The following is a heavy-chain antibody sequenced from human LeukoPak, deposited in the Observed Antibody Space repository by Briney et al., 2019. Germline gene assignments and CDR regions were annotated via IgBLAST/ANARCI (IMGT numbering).Heavy chain of an antibody. Sequence: GASVKVSCKASGYTFTNYAMNWVRQAPGQGLEWMGWMNTNTGNPTYAQGFTGRFVFSLDTSVSTAYLQISSLKAEDTAVYYCARNLGLWFGELLANWFDPWGQGTLVTVSS. J-gene: IGHJ5*02. CDR2: MNTNTGNP. CDR3: ARNLGLWFGELLANWFDP. CDR1: GYTFTNYA. V-gene: IGHV7-4-1*02. D-gene: IGHD3-10*01.